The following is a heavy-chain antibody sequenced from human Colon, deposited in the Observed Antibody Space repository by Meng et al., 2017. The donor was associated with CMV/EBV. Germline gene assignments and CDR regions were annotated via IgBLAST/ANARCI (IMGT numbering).Heavy chain of an antibody. CDR1: GDSVSSNSAA. CDR2: TYYRSKWYN. D-gene: IGHD1-26*01. Sequence: SETLSLTCAISGDSVSSNSAAWHWIRQSPSRGLEWLGRTYYRSKWYNDYAESVKSRMTISPETSKNHFSLQLNSVTPEDTAVYYCARGRHYDGSYYVFYYWGQGSLVTVSS. CDR3: ARGRHYDGSYYVFYY. J-gene: IGHJ4*02. V-gene: IGHV6-1*01.